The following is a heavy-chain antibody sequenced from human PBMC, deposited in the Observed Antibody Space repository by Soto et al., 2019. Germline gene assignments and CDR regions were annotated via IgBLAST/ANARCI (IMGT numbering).Heavy chain of an antibody. Sequence: GGSLRLSCAASEFTFDKYYMTWVRQAPGKGPEWVANIKPDGSEQYYVDSVKGRFTISRDNANNSLYLQMNSLRAEDTAVYFCARGNWNYYFGFDVWGHGTTVTVSS. D-gene: IGHD1-20*01. CDR3: ARGNWNYYFGFDV. J-gene: IGHJ6*02. CDR1: EFTFDKYY. V-gene: IGHV3-7*01. CDR2: IKPDGSEQ.